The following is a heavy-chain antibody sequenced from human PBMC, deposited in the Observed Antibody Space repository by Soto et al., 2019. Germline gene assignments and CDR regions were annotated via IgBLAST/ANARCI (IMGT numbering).Heavy chain of an antibody. CDR2: IYHSGST. CDR1: GGSISSGGYS. CDR3: ARVAYCGGDCYRGFDP. V-gene: IGHV4-30-2*01. Sequence: SETLSLTCAVSGGSISSGGYSWSWIRQRPGKGLEWIGYIYHSGSTYYNPSLKSRVTISVDRSKNQFSLKLSSVTAADTAVYYCARVAYCGGDCYRGFDPWGQGTLVTVSS. J-gene: IGHJ5*02. D-gene: IGHD2-21*02.